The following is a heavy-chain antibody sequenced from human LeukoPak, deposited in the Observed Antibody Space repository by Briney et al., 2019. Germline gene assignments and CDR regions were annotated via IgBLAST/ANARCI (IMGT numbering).Heavy chain of an antibody. J-gene: IGHJ4*02. D-gene: IGHD4-17*01. Sequence: GTSVNVSCKASGGTFSSYAISWVRQAPGQGLEWMGGIIPIFGTANYAQKFQGRVTITTDESTSTAYMELSSLRSEDTAVYYCARDYYGDYAEGDYWGQGTLVTVSS. CDR3: ARDYYGDYAEGDY. CDR1: GGTFSSYA. CDR2: IIPIFGTA. V-gene: IGHV1-69*05.